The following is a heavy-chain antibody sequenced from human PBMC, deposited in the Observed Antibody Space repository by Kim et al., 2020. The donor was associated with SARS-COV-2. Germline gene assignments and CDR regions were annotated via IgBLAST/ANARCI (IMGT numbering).Heavy chain of an antibody. V-gene: IGHV4-39*01. D-gene: IGHD6-6*01. J-gene: IGHJ2*01. CDR3: ARHTLMYTSSSPWYFDL. Sequence: LKSRVTISVDTSKQQFSLKLSSVTAADTALYYCARHTLMYTSSSPWYFDLWGRGTLVTVSS.